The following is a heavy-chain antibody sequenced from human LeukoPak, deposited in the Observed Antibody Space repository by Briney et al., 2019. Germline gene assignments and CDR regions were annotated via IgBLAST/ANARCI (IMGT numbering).Heavy chain of an antibody. J-gene: IGHJ2*01. V-gene: IGHV5-51*01. Sequence: GESLKISCKGSGYSFSTYWIGWVRQMPGKGLEWMGIIYPGNSDTRCSPSFQGQVTISADKSISTAYLQWSSLRASDTAMYYCARPGPNPPSSWAWFFDLWGRGTLVTVSS. CDR3: ARPGPNPPSSWAWFFDL. CDR1: GYSFSTYW. CDR2: IYPGNSDT. D-gene: IGHD7-27*01.